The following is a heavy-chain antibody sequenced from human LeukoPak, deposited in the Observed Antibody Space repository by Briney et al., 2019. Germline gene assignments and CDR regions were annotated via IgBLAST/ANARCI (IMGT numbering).Heavy chain of an antibody. D-gene: IGHD4-17*01. Sequence: PGGSLRLSCPASGFTFSSYAMSWVRQAPGKGLEWVSAISGSGGSTYYADSVKGRFTISRDNSKNTLYLQMNSLRAEDTAVYYCARPTDPDYGDSNGAFDYWGQGTLVTVSS. CDR2: ISGSGGST. J-gene: IGHJ4*02. CDR3: ARPTDPDYGDSNGAFDY. CDR1: GFTFSSYA. V-gene: IGHV3-23*01.